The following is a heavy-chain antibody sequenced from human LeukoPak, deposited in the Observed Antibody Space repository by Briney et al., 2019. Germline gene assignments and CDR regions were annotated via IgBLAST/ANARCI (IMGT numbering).Heavy chain of an antibody. CDR3: SKWDKCFFYMDV. Sequence: GGSLRLSCAASRFTFNMYAMSGVRQAPGRGLEWVSSISGSEGAPSYRPPARDRFIISRDNSRTTFFLELGPLRPQDPALFYCSKWDKCFFYMDVWGKGTTVTVSS. V-gene: IGHV3-23*01. CDR1: RFTFNMYA. D-gene: IGHD1-26*01. CDR2: ISGSEGAP. J-gene: IGHJ6*03.